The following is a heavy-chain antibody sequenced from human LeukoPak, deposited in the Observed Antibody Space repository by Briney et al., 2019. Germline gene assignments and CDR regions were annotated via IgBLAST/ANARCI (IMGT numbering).Heavy chain of an antibody. J-gene: IGHJ4*02. Sequence: GGSLRLSCAASGFTFDIYGMHWVRQAPGKGLEWVTFIRSDGSKTHYADSLKGRSTISRDNSKKTLYLQIDSLRVDDTAVYYCAKGRGKDGQNLFDYWGQGTLVSVSS. D-gene: IGHD5-24*01. CDR3: AKGRGKDGQNLFDY. CDR1: GFTFDIYG. V-gene: IGHV3-30*02. CDR2: IRSDGSKT.